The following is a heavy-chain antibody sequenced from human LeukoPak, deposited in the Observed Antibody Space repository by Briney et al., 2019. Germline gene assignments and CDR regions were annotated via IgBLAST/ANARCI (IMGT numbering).Heavy chain of an antibody. D-gene: IGHD1-26*01. CDR2: IYTSGST. Sequence: SETLSLTCTVSGGSISSGSYYWSWIRQPAGKGLEWIGRIYTSGSTNYNPSLKSRVTISVDTSKNQFSLKLSSVTAADTAVYYCASAGLLVGATLDYWGQGTLVTVSS. J-gene: IGHJ4*02. CDR1: GGSISSGSYY. V-gene: IGHV4-61*02. CDR3: ASAGLLVGATLDY.